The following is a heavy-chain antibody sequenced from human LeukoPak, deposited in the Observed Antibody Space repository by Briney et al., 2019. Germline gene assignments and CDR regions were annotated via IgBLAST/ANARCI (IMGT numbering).Heavy chain of an antibody. V-gene: IGHV1-69*13. CDR3: AREVVGSSSWLDY. J-gene: IGHJ4*02. CDR1: GYTFTNYG. CDR2: IIPIFGTA. Sequence: PVKVSCKASGYTFTNYGLSWVRQAPGQGLEWMGGIIPIFGTANNAQKFRGRVTITADESTSTAYMELSSLRSEDTAVYYCAREVVGSSSWLDYWGQGTLVTVSS. D-gene: IGHD6-13*01.